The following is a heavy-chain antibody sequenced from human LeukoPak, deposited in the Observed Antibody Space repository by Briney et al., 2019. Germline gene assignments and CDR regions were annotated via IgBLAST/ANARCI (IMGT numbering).Heavy chain of an antibody. J-gene: IGHJ6*03. CDR2: IYYSGST. Sequence: PSETLSLTCTVSGGSISSYYWSWIRQPPGKGLEWIGYIYYSGSTNYNPSLKSRVTISVDKSKNQFSLKLSSVTAADTAVYYCAREGTDIVVVVADHPYYMDVWGKGTTVTVSS. CDR1: GGSISSYY. V-gene: IGHV4-59*12. D-gene: IGHD2-15*01. CDR3: AREGTDIVVVVADHPYYMDV.